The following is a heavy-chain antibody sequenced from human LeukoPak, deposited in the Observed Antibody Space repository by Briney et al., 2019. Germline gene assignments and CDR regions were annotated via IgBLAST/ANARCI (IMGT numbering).Heavy chain of an antibody. CDR3: ARDSYGWGGAFDI. J-gene: IGHJ3*02. CDR2: LWYDGSNK. V-gene: IGHV3-33*01. Sequence: GGSLRLSCAASGFTFSRYGMHWVRQAPGKGLEWVAVLWYDGSNKDYADSVKGRFTISRDNSKNTLYLQMNSLSVEDTAVYYCARDSYGWGGAFDIWGQGTMVTVSS. CDR1: GFTFSRYG. D-gene: IGHD3-10*01.